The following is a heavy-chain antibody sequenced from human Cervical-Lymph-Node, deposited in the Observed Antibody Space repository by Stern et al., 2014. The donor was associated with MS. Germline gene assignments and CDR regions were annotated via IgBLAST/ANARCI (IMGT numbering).Heavy chain of an antibody. J-gene: IGHJ5*02. Sequence: QVQLQESGPGLVKPSGTLSLTCAVSSGSIGSSYWRAWVRQSPGEGLEWVGEISRRGTSTSNPSLRGVVIISVDTSQTQFSLNLTSVTAADTAVYYCARARIEYASQMLDPWGQGTLVTVSS. V-gene: IGHV4-4*02. CDR1: SGSIGSSYW. D-gene: IGHD2/OR15-2a*01. CDR3: ARARIEYASQMLDP. CDR2: ISRRGTS.